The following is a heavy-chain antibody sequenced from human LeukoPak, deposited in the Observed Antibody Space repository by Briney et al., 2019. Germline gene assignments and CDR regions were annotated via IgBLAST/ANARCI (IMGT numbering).Heavy chain of an antibody. Sequence: ASVKVSCKASGFSYGISWVRQAPGQGLGWMGWISAYHGNTNYAQKLQGRVTMTTDTSTSTAYMELRSLRSDDTAVYYCARDGSGTWNDYWGQGTLVTVSS. J-gene: IGHJ4*02. V-gene: IGHV1-18*01. CDR3: ARDGSGTWNDY. CDR1: GFSYG. D-gene: IGHD3-10*01. CDR2: ISAYHGNT.